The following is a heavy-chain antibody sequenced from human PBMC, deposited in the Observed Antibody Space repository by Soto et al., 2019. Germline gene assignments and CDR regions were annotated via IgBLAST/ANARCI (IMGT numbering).Heavy chain of an antibody. CDR3: ARLWSEREPNFDY. J-gene: IGHJ4*02. D-gene: IGHD1-26*01. CDR1: GYTFSDSA. Sequence: GGSLRLSCAASGYTFSDSAMHWVRQASGKGLEWVGRIRSKANNYATVYGASVRGRFTISRDDSKNTAYPQMNSLKTEDTAVYYCARLWSEREPNFDYWGQGTLVTVSS. V-gene: IGHV3-73*01. CDR2: IRSKANNYAT.